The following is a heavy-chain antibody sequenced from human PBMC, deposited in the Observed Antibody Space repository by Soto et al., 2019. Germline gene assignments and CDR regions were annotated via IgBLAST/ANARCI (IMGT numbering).Heavy chain of an antibody. Sequence: GGSLRLSCAASGFTFSSYAMHWVRQAPGKGLEWVAVISYDGSNKYYADSVKGRFTISRDNSKNTLYLQMNSLRAEDTAVYYCAKEGYCSGGSCRRLNWFDPLGQGTLVTVSS. CDR3: AKEGYCSGGSCRRLNWFDP. J-gene: IGHJ5*02. CDR2: ISYDGSNK. V-gene: IGHV3-30-3*01. D-gene: IGHD2-15*01. CDR1: GFTFSSYA.